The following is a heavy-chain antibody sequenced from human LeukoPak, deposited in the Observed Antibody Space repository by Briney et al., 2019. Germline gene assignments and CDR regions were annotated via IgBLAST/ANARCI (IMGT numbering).Heavy chain of an antibody. CDR3: ARGAVLRFLEWLPIHNWFDP. J-gene: IGHJ5*02. V-gene: IGHV4-34*01. D-gene: IGHD3-3*01. Sequence: PSETLSLTCAVYGGSFSGYNWSWIRQPPGKGLEWIGEINHSGSTNYNPSLKSRVTISVDTSKNQFSLKLSSVTAADTAVYYCARGAVLRFLEWLPIHNWFDPWGQGTLVTVSS. CDR1: GGSFSGYN. CDR2: INHSGST.